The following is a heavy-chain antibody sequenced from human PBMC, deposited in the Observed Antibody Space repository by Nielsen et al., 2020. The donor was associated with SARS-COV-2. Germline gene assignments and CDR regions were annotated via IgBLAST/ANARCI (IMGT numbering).Heavy chain of an antibody. CDR2: ISYDGSNK. CDR1: GFTFSSYA. J-gene: IGHJ4*02. CDR3: ARDGEELEGGYQEDYFDY. Sequence: GGSLRLSCAASGFTFSSYAMHWVRQAPGKGLEWVAVISYDGSNKYYADSVKGRFTISRDNSKNTLYLQMNGLRAEDTAVYYCARDGEELEGGYQEDYFDYWGQGTLVTVSS. D-gene: IGHD1-7*01. V-gene: IGHV3-30-3*01.